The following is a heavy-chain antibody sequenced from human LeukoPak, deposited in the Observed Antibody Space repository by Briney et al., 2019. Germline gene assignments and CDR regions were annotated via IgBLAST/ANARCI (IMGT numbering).Heavy chain of an antibody. V-gene: IGHV1-2*02. D-gene: IGHD3/OR15-3a*01. Sequence: ASVKVSCKASGYTFTGYYMHWVRQAPGQGLEWMGWINPNSGGTNYAQKFQGRVTMTRDTSISTAYMELSRLRSDGTAVYYCARGVGLDWGHDYWGQGTLVTVSS. CDR1: GYTFTGYY. J-gene: IGHJ4*02. CDR3: ARGVGLDWGHDY. CDR2: INPNSGGT.